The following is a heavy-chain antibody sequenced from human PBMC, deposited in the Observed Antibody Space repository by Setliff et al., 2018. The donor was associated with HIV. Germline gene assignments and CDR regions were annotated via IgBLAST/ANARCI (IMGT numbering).Heavy chain of an antibody. CDR2: INPSGGST. J-gene: IGHJ3*02. V-gene: IGHV1-46*01. D-gene: IGHD3-10*01. Sequence: ASVKVSCKASGNTFTNYHMHWVRQAPGQGLEWMGVINPSGGSTTYAQKFQGRVTMTWDTSTSTVYMELSSLRSEDTAVYFCASKGGSENYPDSDAFDIWGQGTLVTVSS. CDR1: GNTFTNYH. CDR3: ASKGGSENYPDSDAFDI.